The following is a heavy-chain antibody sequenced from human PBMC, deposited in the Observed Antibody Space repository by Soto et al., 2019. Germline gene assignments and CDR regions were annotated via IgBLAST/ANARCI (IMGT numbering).Heavy chain of an antibody. Sequence: EVQLLESGGGLVQPGGSLRLSCAAYGFTFSSYAMRWVRQAPGKGLEWVSAVSGSGGSTYYADSVKGRFTISRDNSKNTLYLQMNSLRAEDTAVYYCARRGPGTYFDYWGQGTLVTVSS. CDR3: ARRGPGTYFDY. J-gene: IGHJ4*02. CDR2: VSGSGGST. D-gene: IGHD6-13*01. V-gene: IGHV3-23*01. CDR1: GFTFSSYA.